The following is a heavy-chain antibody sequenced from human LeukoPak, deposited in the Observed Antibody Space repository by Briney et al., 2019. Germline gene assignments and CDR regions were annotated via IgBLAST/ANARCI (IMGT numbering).Heavy chain of an antibody. D-gene: IGHD3-10*01. CDR2: IRSKAHGGTS. CDR3: ARDWVAGVPFDAFDI. J-gene: IGHJ3*02. Sequence: GRSLRLSCTAFGFTFGENAMIWFRQAPGKGLEWVSFIRSKAHGGTSEYAASVKGRFTISRDNAKNSLYLHMNSLTAEDTAMYYCARDWVAGVPFDAFDIWGQGTMVSVSS. V-gene: IGHV3-49*03. CDR1: GFTFGENA.